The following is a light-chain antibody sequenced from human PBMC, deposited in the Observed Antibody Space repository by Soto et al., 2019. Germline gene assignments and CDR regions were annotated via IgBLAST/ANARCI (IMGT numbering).Light chain of an antibody. J-gene: IGKJ5*01. V-gene: IGKV3-11*01. CDR3: QQRSSWPRT. Sequence: EIVLTQSPATLSLSPGERATLSCGASQSVSTYLAWYQQKPGQAPRLLIYDASNRATGIPARFSGRGSGTDFTLTISSLEPEDFAVYYCQQRSSWPRTFGQGTRLEIK. CDR2: DAS. CDR1: QSVSTY.